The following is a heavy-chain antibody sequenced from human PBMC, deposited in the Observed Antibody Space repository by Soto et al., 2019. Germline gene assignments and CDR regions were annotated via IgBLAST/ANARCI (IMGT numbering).Heavy chain of an antibody. D-gene: IGHD4-4*01. CDR2: IFHSGNT. CDR3: ASVTGNAFAI. CDR1: GGSISGSANY. J-gene: IGHJ3*02. Sequence: QVQLQESGPGLVKPSQTLSLTCAVSGGSISGSANYWGWIRQPPGKGLEWTGYIFHSGNTYYSPSLQSRLSISVDTSRDQFSLELSSVTAADTAMYYCASVTGNAFAIWGQGTLVTVSS. V-gene: IGHV4-30-4*01.